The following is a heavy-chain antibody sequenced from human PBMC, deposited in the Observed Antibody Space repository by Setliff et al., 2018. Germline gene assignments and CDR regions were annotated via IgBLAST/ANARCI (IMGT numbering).Heavy chain of an antibody. CDR1: GYTFNDYG. J-gene: IGHJ4*02. CDR2: ISPYSGNS. D-gene: IGHD2-8*01. Sequence: SVQVSCLPSGYTFNDYGITWVRQAPGQGREWMGWISPYSGNSYILQKFHGRDTLTTDTTTSTASMEMKNLGSDDTAVDYGSSLVRYCTKTTCQSASGGEFWGQGTLVTVSS. CDR3: SSLVRYCTKTTCQSASGGEF. V-gene: IGHV1-18*01.